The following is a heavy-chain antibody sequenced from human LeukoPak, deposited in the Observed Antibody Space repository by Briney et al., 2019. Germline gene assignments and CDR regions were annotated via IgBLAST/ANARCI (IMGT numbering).Heavy chain of an antibody. V-gene: IGHV1-18*01. J-gene: IGHJ3*02. CDR3: ARSVGAIVTDAFDI. CDR2: ISAYNGNT. D-gene: IGHD1-26*01. Sequence: ASVKVSCKASGYTFTSYGISWVRQAPGQGLEWMGWISAYNGNTNYAQKLQGRVTMTTDTSTSTAYMELRSLRSDDTAVYYCARSVGAIVTDAFDIWAKGQWSPSLQ. CDR1: GYTFTSYG.